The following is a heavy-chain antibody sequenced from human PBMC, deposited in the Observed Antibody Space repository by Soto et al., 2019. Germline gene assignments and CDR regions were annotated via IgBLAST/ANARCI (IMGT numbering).Heavy chain of an antibody. V-gene: IGHV3-48*01. Sequence: EVQVEESGGGLVQPGGSLRLACAASGYQFSSYSMNWVRQAPGKGLEWVSYISSSSSTVYYADSVKGRVTMSRDNAKKSLYLQMNSLRAEDTAVYYCARVDSYWYFDLWGRGTLVTVSS. CDR3: ARVDSYWYFDL. CDR1: GYQFSSYS. D-gene: IGHD2-2*03. J-gene: IGHJ2*01. CDR2: ISSSSSTV.